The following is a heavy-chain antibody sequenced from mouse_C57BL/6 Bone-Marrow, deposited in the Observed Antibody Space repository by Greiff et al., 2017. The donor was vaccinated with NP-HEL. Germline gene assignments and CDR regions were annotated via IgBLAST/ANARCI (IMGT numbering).Heavy chain of an antibody. D-gene: IGHD1-1*01. V-gene: IGHV5-9-1*02. Sequence: VQLKQSGEGLVKPGGSLKLSCAASGFTFSSYAMSWVRQTPEKRLEWVAYISSGGDYIYYADTVKGRFTISRDNARNTLYLQMSSLKSEDTAMYYCTRAGGVYYYGSSYAMDYWGQGTSVTVSS. CDR3: TRAGGVYYYGSSYAMDY. CDR2: ISSGGDYI. CDR1: GFTFSSYA. J-gene: IGHJ4*01.